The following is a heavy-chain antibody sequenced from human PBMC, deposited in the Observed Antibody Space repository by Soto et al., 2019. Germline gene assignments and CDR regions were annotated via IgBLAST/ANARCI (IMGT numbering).Heavy chain of an antibody. CDR1: GGSITSGGYY. CDR2: IYYSGST. J-gene: IGHJ4*02. V-gene: IGHV4-31*03. CDR3: ATPPDH. Sequence: QVQLQESGPGLVKPSQTLSLTCTVSGGSITSGGYYWSWIRQHPGKGLEWIGYIYYSGSTYYNPSLNSRATNTVDTSKNQYSRKLSSVAAADTAVYYCATPPDHWGQGTLVTVSS.